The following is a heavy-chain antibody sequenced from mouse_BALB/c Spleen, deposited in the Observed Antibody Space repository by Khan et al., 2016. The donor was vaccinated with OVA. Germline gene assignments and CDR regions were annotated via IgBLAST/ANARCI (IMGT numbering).Heavy chain of an antibody. CDR1: GYTLTSYW. D-gene: IGHD2-1*01. CDR2: INPSNGRT. Sequence: QVHLQQSGAELVNPGASVNLSCKASGYTLTSYWMHWVKQRPGQGLEWIGEINPSNGRTNYNEKFKSKATLTVDKSSSTAYMQLSSPTSEDSAVYDCARLLINVDYWGQGTTLTVSS. CDR3: ARLLINVDY. V-gene: IGHV1S81*02. J-gene: IGHJ2*01.